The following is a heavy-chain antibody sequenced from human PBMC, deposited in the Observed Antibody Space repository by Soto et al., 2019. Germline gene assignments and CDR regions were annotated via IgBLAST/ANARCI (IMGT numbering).Heavy chain of an antibody. CDR1: GGSISSGGYY. J-gene: IGHJ5*02. Sequence: QVQLQESGPGLVKPSQTLSLTCTVSGGSISSGGYYWSWIRQHPGKGLEWIGYIYYSGSTYYNPSLNRRVTISVDTYKNQFSLKLSSVTDADTAVYYCARDGTGTMVRALGFDPWGQGTLVTVSS. CDR2: IYYSGST. V-gene: IGHV4-31*03. CDR3: ARDGTGTMVRALGFDP. D-gene: IGHD3-10*01.